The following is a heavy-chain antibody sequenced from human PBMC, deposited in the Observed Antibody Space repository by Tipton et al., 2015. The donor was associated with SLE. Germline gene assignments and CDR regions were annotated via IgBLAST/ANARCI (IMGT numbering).Heavy chain of an antibody. CDR3: ARVLSMTTVDAGH. CDR2: INTNTGKP. Sequence: QLVQSGAEVKKPGASVKVSCKASGYTFTSYSVIWVRQAPGQGLEWMGWINTNTGKPTYAQGFTGRFVFSLDTSVSTAYLQIGSLKAEDTAVYYCARVLSMTTVDAGHWGQGTLVTVSS. CDR1: GYTFTSYS. J-gene: IGHJ4*02. V-gene: IGHV7-4-1*01. D-gene: IGHD4-17*01.